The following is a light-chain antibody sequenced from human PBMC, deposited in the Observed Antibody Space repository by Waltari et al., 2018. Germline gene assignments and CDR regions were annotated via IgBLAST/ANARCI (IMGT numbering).Light chain of an antibody. J-gene: IGKJ4*01. CDR1: QDISNS. Sequence: DIQMTQSPSSLSASVGDRVTITFQASQDISNSLNWYQQKPGKAPKLLINDASNLETGVPSRFSGSGSGTDFTFTISSLQPEDIGTYYCQQYDDLPLTFGGGTKVEIK. V-gene: IGKV1-33*01. CDR2: DAS. CDR3: QQYDDLPLT.